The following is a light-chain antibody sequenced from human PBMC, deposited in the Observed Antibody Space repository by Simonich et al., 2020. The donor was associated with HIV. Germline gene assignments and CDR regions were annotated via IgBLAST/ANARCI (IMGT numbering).Light chain of an antibody. Sequence: DIQMTQSPSTLSASVGDRVTITCRASKSINRYLAWYQQKPGKAPKLLIYKASSLQIEVPSRFSGNGSGTEFTLTISSLQPDDFATYFCQQYNNYWTFGQGTKVEI. J-gene: IGKJ1*01. V-gene: IGKV1-5*03. CDR1: KSINRY. CDR3: QQYNNYWT. CDR2: KAS.